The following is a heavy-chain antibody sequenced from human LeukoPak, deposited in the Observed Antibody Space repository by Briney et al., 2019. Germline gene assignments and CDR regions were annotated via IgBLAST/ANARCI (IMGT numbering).Heavy chain of an antibody. J-gene: IGHJ3*02. V-gene: IGHV3-21*01. Sequence: GGSLRLSCGVSGFTFSDYWMNWVRQAPGKGLEWVSSISSSSSYIYYADSVKGRFTISRDNAKNSLYLQMNSLRAEDTAVYYCARTGPRDAFDIWGQGTMVTVSS. CDR3: ARTGPRDAFDI. CDR2: ISSSSSYI. D-gene: IGHD7-27*01. CDR1: GFTFSDYW.